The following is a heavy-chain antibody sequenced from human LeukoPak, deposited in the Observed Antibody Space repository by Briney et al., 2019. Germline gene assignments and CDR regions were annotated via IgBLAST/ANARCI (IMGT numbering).Heavy chain of an antibody. V-gene: IGHV4-59*01. CDR2: IYSSGST. J-gene: IGHJ4*02. Sequence: SETLSLTCTVSGGSISSYYWSWIRQPPGKGLEWIGYIYSSGSTNYNPSLKSRVTISVDTPKNQFSLKLSSVTAADTAVYYCAREGQGDRYYFDYWGQGTLVTVSS. CDR1: GGSISSYY. D-gene: IGHD3-16*01. CDR3: AREGQGDRYYFDY.